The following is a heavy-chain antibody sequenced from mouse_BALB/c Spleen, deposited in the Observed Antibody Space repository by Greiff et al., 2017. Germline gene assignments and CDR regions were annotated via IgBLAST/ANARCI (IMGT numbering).Heavy chain of an antibody. J-gene: IGHJ2*01. CDR1: GYSITSDYA. CDR2: ISYSGST. V-gene: IGHV3-2*02. Sequence: EVQLQQSGPGLVKPSQSLSLTCTVTGYSITSDYAWNWIRQFPGNKLEWMGYISYSGSTSYNPSLKSRISITRDTSKNQFFLQLNSVTTEDTATYYCARRGVRRYFDYWGQGTTLTVSS. CDR3: ARRGVRRYFDY. D-gene: IGHD2-14*01.